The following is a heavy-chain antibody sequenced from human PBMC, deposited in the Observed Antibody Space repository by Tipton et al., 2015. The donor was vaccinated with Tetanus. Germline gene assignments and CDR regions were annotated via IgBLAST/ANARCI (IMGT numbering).Heavy chain of an antibody. CDR1: GFTFSTYI. V-gene: IGHV3-30-3*01. CDR2: ISPDGGTI. CDR3: ASSTVTR. Sequence: QLVQSGGGVVQPGKSLRLSCVASGFTFSTYILHWVRQAPGKGLEWVAAISPDGGTIYYADSVKGRFTISRDNAKNSLYLQMSSLRREDTAVYYCASSTVTRWGPGTLVTVSS. D-gene: IGHD4-17*01. J-gene: IGHJ4*02.